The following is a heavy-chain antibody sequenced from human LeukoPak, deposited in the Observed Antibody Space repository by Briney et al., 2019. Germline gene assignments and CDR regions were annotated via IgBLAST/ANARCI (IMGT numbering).Heavy chain of an antibody. Sequence: LPGGSLRLSCAASGFTFSTYWMSWVRQAPGKGLEWVANIKQDGSEKYYVDSVKGRFTISRDNAKNSLYLQMNTLRPEDTAVYYCAKFSSTHYDSSGYSWDYWGQGTLVTVSS. D-gene: IGHD3-22*01. CDR1: GFTFSTYW. V-gene: IGHV3-7*01. J-gene: IGHJ4*02. CDR2: IKQDGSEK. CDR3: AKFSSTHYDSSGYSWDY.